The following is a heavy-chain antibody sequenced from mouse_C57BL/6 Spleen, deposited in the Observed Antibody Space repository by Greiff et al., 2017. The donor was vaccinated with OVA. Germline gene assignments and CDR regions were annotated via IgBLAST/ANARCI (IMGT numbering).Heavy chain of an antibody. CDR2: IDPSDSYT. CDR1: GYTFTSYW. J-gene: IGHJ3*01. V-gene: IGHV1-59*01. Sequence: VQLQQSGAELVRPGTSVKLSCKASGYTFTSYWMHWVKQRPGQGLEWIGVIDPSDSYTNYNQKFKGKATLTVDTSSSTAYMQLSSLTSEDSAVYYCALCGSVAWFAYWGQGTLVTVSA. CDR3: ALCGSVAWFAY. D-gene: IGHD1-1*01.